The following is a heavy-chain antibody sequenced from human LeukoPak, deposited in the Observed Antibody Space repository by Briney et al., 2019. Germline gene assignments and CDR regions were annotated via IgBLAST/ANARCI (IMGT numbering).Heavy chain of an antibody. Sequence: GGSLRLSCAASGFTFSSYNMNWVRQAPGKGLQWLSVISSTSNYIYYADSVRGRFIISRDNAKNSLYLYMNSLRAEDTAVYYCAEVRGTYSSGYFFDYWGQGTLVTVSS. CDR3: AEVRGTYSSGYFFDY. CDR1: GFTFSSYN. D-gene: IGHD6-19*01. V-gene: IGHV3-21*04. J-gene: IGHJ4*02. CDR2: ISSTSNYI.